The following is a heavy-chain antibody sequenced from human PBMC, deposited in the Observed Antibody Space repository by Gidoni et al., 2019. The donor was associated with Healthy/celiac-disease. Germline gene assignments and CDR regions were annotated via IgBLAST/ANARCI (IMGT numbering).Heavy chain of an antibody. CDR2: INHSGST. CDR3: ARAPIVGAPKPYYYYGMDV. CDR1: GGSFSGYY. Sequence: QVQLQQWGAGLLKPSATLSLPCAVYGGSFSGYYWSWIRQPPGKGLEWIGEINHSGSTNYNPSLKSRVTISVDTSKNQFSLKLSSVTAADTAVYYCARAPIVGAPKPYYYYGMDVWGQGTTVTVSS. J-gene: IGHJ6*02. V-gene: IGHV4-34*01. D-gene: IGHD1-26*01.